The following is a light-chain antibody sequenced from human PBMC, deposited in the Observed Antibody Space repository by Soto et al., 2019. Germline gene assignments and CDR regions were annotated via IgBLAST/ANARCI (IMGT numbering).Light chain of an antibody. Sequence: DIQMTQSPSSLSASVGDRVTFTCQASQGISNYLAWYPQKPGKVPRLLLYGASTLQSRVPSRFSGGASGTDYALTISSLQPEDVATYSCQKYDNAPLTFGGATKVEIK. V-gene: IGKV1-27*01. J-gene: IGKJ4*01. CDR3: QKYDNAPLT. CDR2: GAS. CDR1: QGISNY.